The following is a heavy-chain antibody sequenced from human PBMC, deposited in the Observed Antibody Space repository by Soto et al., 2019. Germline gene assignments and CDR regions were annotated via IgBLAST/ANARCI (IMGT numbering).Heavy chain of an antibody. J-gene: IGHJ4*02. CDR2: ISYDGSNK. CDR3: AKGWDGYNYYYFDY. D-gene: IGHD5-12*01. V-gene: IGHV3-30*18. Sequence: QVQLVESGGGVVQPGRSLRLSCAASGFTFSSYGMHWVRQAPGKGLEWVAVISYDGSNKYYADSVKGRFTISRDNSKNTLYLQMNSLRAEDTAVYYCAKGWDGYNYYYFDYWGQGTLVTVSS. CDR1: GFTFSSYG.